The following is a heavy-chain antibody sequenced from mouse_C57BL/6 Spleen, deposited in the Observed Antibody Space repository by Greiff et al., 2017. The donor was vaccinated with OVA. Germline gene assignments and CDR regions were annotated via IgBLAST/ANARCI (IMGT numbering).Heavy chain of an antibody. CDR1: GYTFTDYY. CDR3: ASSYYTRENY. Sequence: EVQLQQSGPELVKPGASVKISCKASGYTFTDYYMNWVKQSHGKSLEWIGDINPNNGGTSYNQKFKGKATLTVDKSSSTAYMELRSLTSEDSAVYYCASSYYTRENYWGQGTTLTVSS. V-gene: IGHV1-26*01. D-gene: IGHD2-12*01. J-gene: IGHJ2*01. CDR2: INPNNGGT.